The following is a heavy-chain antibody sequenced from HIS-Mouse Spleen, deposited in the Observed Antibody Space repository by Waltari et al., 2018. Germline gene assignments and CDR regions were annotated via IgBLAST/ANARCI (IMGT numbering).Heavy chain of an antibody. CDR1: GGSISSSSYY. D-gene: IGHD6-13*01. V-gene: IGHV4-39*07. CDR2: IYYSWRT. J-gene: IGHJ2*01. Sequence: QLQLQESGPGLVKPSETLSLTCTVSGGSISSSSYYWGWIRQPPGKGLEWIGSIYYSWRTYYNPSLKSRVTISVDTSKNRFSLKLSSVTAADTAVYYCAREIPYSSSWYDWYFDLWGRGTLVTVSS. CDR3: AREIPYSSSWYDWYFDL.